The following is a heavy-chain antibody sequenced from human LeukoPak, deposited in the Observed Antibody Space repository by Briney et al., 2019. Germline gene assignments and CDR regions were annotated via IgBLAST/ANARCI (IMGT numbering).Heavy chain of an antibody. CDR2: INPNSGGT. CDR1: GYTFTNYG. V-gene: IGHV1-2*02. Sequence: GASVKVSCKASGYTFTNYGISWVRQAPGQGLEWMGWINPNSGGTNYAQKFQGRVTMTRDTSISTAYMELSRLRSDDTAVYYCARGKGSSWSKTFDPWGQGTLVTVSS. CDR3: ARGKGSSWSKTFDP. J-gene: IGHJ5*02. D-gene: IGHD6-13*01.